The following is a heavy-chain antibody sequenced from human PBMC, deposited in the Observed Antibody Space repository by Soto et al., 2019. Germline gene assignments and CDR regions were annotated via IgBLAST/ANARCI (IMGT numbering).Heavy chain of an antibody. D-gene: IGHD6-19*01. CDR1: GGTFSNYA. Sequence: QVQLVQSGAEVKKPGSSVKVSCKASGGTFSNYAISWVRQAPGQGPEWMGGIIPIFGTANYAQKFQGRVTSTADESTTTAHMELSSLRSEDTAVYYCAQTLGSAVSGPGRFDLWGRGTLVTVSS. CDR3: AQTLGSAVSGPGRFDL. V-gene: IGHV1-69*12. J-gene: IGHJ2*01. CDR2: IIPIFGTA.